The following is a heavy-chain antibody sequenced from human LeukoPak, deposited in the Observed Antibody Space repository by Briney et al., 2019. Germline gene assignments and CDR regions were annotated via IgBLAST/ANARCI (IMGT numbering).Heavy chain of an antibody. CDR1: GGSFSDYY. D-gene: IGHD3-10*01. V-gene: IGHV4-34*01. CDR3: ARGFGELLSGGMDV. J-gene: IGHJ6*02. Sequence: AETLSLTCAVYGGSFSDYYWTWIHHPPGKELECIGEINHSGSTNYNPSLKSRVTISVDTSQNQFSLKVSSVTAADTALYYRARGFGELLSGGMDVWGQGTTVTVSS. CDR2: INHSGST.